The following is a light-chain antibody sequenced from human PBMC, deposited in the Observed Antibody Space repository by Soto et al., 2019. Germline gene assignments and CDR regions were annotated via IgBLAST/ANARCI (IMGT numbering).Light chain of an antibody. CDR3: QQYGSSRWT. Sequence: PGERATISCRASQSISSTYLAWYQQKPGQAPRPLISAASNRATGTPDRFSGSGSGTDFTLTISRLEPEDFAVYYCQQYGSSRWTFGQGTKVEVK. CDR1: QSISSTY. J-gene: IGKJ1*01. CDR2: AAS. V-gene: IGKV3-20*01.